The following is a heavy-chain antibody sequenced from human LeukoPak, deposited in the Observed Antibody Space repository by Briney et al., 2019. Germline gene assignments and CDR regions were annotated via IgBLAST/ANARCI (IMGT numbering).Heavy chain of an antibody. CDR1: GFTFNDYA. V-gene: IGHV3-9*01. Sequence: GGSLRLSCAASGFTFNDYAMHWVRQAPGKGLEWVSGISWNSGSIGYADSVKGRFTISRDNAKNSLYLQMNSLRAEDAALYYCAKDYYDSSGYYSPRFDYWGQGTLVTVSS. D-gene: IGHD3-22*01. J-gene: IGHJ4*02. CDR3: AKDYYDSSGYYSPRFDY. CDR2: ISWNSGSI.